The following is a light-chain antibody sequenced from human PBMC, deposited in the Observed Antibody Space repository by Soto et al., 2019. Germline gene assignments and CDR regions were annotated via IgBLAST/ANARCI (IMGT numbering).Light chain of an antibody. CDR1: SSDVGGYNY. CDR3: SPYSIASTLLEL. J-gene: IGLJ1*01. V-gene: IGLV2-14*01. Sequence: QSALTQPASVSGSPGQSITISCTGTSSDVGGYNYVSWYQQHPGIAPKLLIYGVTNRPSGVSTRFSGSKSGNTASLTISGRQAEDEADYHYSPYSIASTLLELFGTGTKLTVL. CDR2: GVT.